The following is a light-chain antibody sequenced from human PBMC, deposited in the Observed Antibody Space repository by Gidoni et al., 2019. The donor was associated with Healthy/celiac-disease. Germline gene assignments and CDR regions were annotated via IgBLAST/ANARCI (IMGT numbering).Light chain of an antibody. CDR2: KAS. Sequence: DIQMTQSPSTLSASVGDRVTITCRAIQSISSWLAWYQQKPGKAPKLLIYKASSLESGVPSRFSGSGSGTEFTLTISSLQPDDFATYYCQQYNSYSPCTFGQGTKLEIK. CDR1: QSISSW. J-gene: IGKJ2*02. V-gene: IGKV1-5*03. CDR3: QQYNSYSPCT.